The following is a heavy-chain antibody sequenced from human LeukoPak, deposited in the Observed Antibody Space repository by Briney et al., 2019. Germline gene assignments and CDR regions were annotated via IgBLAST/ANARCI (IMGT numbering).Heavy chain of an antibody. V-gene: IGHV4-34*01. J-gene: IGHJ4*02. CDR3: ARGGWGTPTFDS. CDR1: GGSFSGYY. Sequence: PSETLSLTCAVYGGSFSGYYWSWIRQPPGKGLEWIGEINHSGSTNYNPSLKSRVTISVDTSKNQFSLKLTSVTAADTAVYYCARGGWGTPTFDSWGQGTLVTVSS. D-gene: IGHD7-27*01. CDR2: INHSGST.